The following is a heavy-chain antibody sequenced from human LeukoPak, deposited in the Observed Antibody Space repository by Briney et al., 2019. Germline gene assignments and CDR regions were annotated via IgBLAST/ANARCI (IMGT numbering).Heavy chain of an antibody. V-gene: IGHV3-7*01. CDR3: ARGRPHGNDY. D-gene: IGHD4-23*01. Sequence: GGSLRLSCVASGLTVSNHWMSWVRQAPGKGLEWVANIREERGQEYYVDSVKGRFSISRDNAKNTLYLQMNSLRVEDTAMYYCARGRPHGNDYWGQGTLVTVSS. CDR2: IREERGQE. J-gene: IGHJ4*02. CDR1: GLTVSNHW.